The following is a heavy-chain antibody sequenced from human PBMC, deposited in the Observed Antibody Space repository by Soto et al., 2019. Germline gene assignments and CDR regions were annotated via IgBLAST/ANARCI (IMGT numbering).Heavy chain of an antibody. D-gene: IGHD3-9*01. V-gene: IGHV1-69*04. CDR1: GNTVPNYA. CDR2: IIPILGIA. CDR3: ARSPPLLRYFDWIQGGMDV. J-gene: IGHJ6*02. Sequence: ASVKVSCKASGNTVPNYAIHWVRQATGQGLEWMGRIIPILGIANYAQKFQGRVTITADKSTSTAYMELSSLRSEDTAVYYCARSPPLLRYFDWIQGGMDVWGQGTTVTVSS.